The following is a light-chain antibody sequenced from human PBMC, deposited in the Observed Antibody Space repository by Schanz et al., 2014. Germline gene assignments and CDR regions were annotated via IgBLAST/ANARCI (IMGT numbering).Light chain of an antibody. CDR1: SSDVGGYNY. V-gene: IGLV2-14*03. Sequence: QSVLTQPASVSGSPGQSITISCTGTSSDVGGYNYVSWYQQYPGKAPKLMIYDVSNRPSGVSNRFSGSKSGNTASLTISGLQAEDEADYYCCSYAGSYTLVFGGGTKLTVL. J-gene: IGLJ2*01. CDR2: DVS. CDR3: CSYAGSYTLV.